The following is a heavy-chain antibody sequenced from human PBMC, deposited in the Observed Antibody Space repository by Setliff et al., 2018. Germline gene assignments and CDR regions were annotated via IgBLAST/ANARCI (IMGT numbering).Heavy chain of an antibody. J-gene: IGHJ5*02. V-gene: IGHV4-31*03. CDR2: IFHSGGK. CDR1: GGSISSGLYY. Sequence: SETLSLTCSVSGGSISSGLYYWSWIRQHPGKGLEWIGNIFHSGGKYYNPSLRSRVSISQDMSKNQFSLKLNSVTAADTAVYYCARAYCSGGSCYSVMIDYNNWFDPWGQGTLVTVSS. D-gene: IGHD2-15*01. CDR3: ARAYCSGGSCYSVMIDYNNWFDP.